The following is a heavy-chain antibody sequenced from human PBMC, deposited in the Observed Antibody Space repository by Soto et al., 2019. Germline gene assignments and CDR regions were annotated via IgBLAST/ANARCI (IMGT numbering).Heavy chain of an antibody. CDR1: GFTFSSYA. CDR2: ISGSGGST. Sequence: EVQLLESGGGLVQPGGSLRLSCAASGFTFSSYAMSWVRQAPGKGLEWVSAISGSGGSTYYADSVKGRFTISRDNSKNTLYLQMNSLGAEDTAVYYCAKDQDGVVTNPTMFDYWGQGTLVTVSS. J-gene: IGHJ4*02. CDR3: AKDQDGVVTNPTMFDY. D-gene: IGHD3-3*01. V-gene: IGHV3-23*01.